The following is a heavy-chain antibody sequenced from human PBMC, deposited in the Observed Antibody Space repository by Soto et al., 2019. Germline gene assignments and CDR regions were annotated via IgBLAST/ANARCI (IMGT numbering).Heavy chain of an antibody. Sequence: ESGGGVVQPGRSLRLSCAASGFTFSSYGMHWVRQAPGKGLEWVAVISYDGSNKYYADSVKGRFTISRDNSKNTLYLQMNSLRAEDTAVYYCAKDYYGSGRYYNDLPFYYYYMDVWGKGTTVTVSS. CDR3: AKDYYGSGRYYNDLPFYYYYMDV. D-gene: IGHD3-10*01. J-gene: IGHJ6*03. CDR2: ISYDGSNK. V-gene: IGHV3-30*18. CDR1: GFTFSSYG.